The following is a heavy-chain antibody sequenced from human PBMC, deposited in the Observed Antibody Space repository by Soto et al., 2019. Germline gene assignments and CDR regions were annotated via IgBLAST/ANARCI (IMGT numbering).Heavy chain of an antibody. J-gene: IGHJ4*02. Sequence: GGSLRLSCAASGFTFTRYSMNWVRQAPGKGLEWVSSISSTTNYIYYGDSMKGRFTISRDNAKNSLYLEMNSLRVEDTAVYYCARESEDLTSNFDYWGQGTLVTVSS. CDR3: ARESEDLTSNFDY. CDR1: GFTFTRYS. V-gene: IGHV3-21*06. CDR2: ISSTTNYI.